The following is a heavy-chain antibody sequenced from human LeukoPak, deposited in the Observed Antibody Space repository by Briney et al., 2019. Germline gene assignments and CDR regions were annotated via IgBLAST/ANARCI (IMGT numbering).Heavy chain of an antibody. CDR3: ARDRYCSGGSCYSALDY. CDR2: IYTSGST. Sequence: SQTLSLTCTVSGGSISSGSYYWSWIRQPAGKGLEWIGRIYTSGSTYYNPSLKSRVTMSVDTSKNQFSLKLSSVTAADTAVYYCARDRYCSGGSCYSALDYWGQGTLVTVSS. D-gene: IGHD2-15*01. J-gene: IGHJ4*02. V-gene: IGHV4-61*02. CDR1: GGSISSGSYY.